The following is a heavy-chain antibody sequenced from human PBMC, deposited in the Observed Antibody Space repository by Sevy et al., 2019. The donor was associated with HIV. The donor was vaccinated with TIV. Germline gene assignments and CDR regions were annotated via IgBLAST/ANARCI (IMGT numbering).Heavy chain of an antibody. Sequence: KQSQTLSLTCAVYGGSFSGYYWSWIRQPPGKGLEWIGEINHSGSTNYNPSLKSRVTISVDTSKNQFSLNLRSVTAADTALYYCARENKDIRGYNSFDAWGQGILVTVSS. CDR2: INHSGST. V-gene: IGHV4-34*01. CDR1: GGSFSGYY. J-gene: IGHJ5*02. D-gene: IGHD6-25*01. CDR3: ARENKDIRGYNSFDA.